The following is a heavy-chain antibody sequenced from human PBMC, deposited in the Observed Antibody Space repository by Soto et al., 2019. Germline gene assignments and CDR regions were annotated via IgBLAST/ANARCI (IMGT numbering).Heavy chain of an antibody. CDR2: IYDSGSP. D-gene: IGHD1-26*01. Sequence: QVQLQESGPGQVKPSETLSLKCTISGGSISVYYWSWIRQPPGQALEWIGYIYDSGSPYYNPPLRRGVIISADTSKIQIALELTSATAADTAVYYCARGVGSSPPRYWGRGTLVTVSS. J-gene: IGHJ4*02. CDR3: ARGVGSSPPRY. CDR1: GGSISVYY. V-gene: IGHV4-59*01.